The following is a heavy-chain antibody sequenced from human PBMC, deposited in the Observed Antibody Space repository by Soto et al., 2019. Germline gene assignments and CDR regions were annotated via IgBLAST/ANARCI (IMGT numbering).Heavy chain of an antibody. D-gene: IGHD2-15*01. CDR3: ARRYCSGGICYGIDY. V-gene: IGHV1-46*01. Sequence: QVKLVQSGAKVKKPGASVKVSCKASGYTFTSYYMHWVRQAPGQGLEWMGIINPTSSTNYAQKFQCRLNMIRDTSTSTVTKELSSRQSEDTAVYYCARRYCSGGICYGIDYWCQGTLVTVSS. J-gene: IGHJ4*02. CDR2: INPTSST. CDR1: GYTFTSYY.